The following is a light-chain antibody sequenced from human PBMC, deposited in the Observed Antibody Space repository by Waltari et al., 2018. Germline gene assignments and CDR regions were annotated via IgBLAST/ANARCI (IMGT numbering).Light chain of an antibody. J-gene: IGKJ4*01. Sequence: EIVMTQSPATMSVSPGDRATLTCRSSQTISSSLAWYQQKPGLAPRLLIYCASTRAAGIPARFSGSGSGTEFTLTITSLQSEDFAFYSCQQYSKWPLTFGGGTKVEIK. CDR2: CAS. V-gene: IGKV3-15*01. CDR3: QQYSKWPLT. CDR1: QTISSS.